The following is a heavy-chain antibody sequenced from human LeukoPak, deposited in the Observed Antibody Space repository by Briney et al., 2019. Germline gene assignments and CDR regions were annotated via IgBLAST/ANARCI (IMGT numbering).Heavy chain of an antibody. V-gene: IGHV6-1*01. J-gene: IGHJ3*02. D-gene: IGHD5-18*01. CDR1: GDSVFSNSS. CDR2: TYYRSKWYN. Sequence: SQTLPLTCAISGDSVFSNSSWNWIRQSPSRGLEWLGRTYYRSKWYNDYVVSVKSRININPDTSKNQFSLQLNSVTPEDTAVYYCARGGQGDGYSADEAFDIWGQGTMVTVS. CDR3: ARGGQGDGYSADEAFDI.